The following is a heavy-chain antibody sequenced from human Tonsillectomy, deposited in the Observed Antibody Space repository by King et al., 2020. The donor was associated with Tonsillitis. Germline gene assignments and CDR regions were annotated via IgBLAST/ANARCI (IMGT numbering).Heavy chain of an antibody. D-gene: IGHD2/OR15-2a*01. Sequence: VQLVESGGGVVQPGGSLRLSCAASGFTFSSYGMHWVRQAPGKGLEWVAFIRYDGSNIYYADSVKGRFTISRDNSKNTLYLQMNSLRAEDTAVYYCVKDGGEEDYFLAYWGQGTLVTVSS. CDR1: GFTFSSYG. CDR3: VKDGGEEDYFLAY. J-gene: IGHJ4*02. CDR2: IRYDGSNI. V-gene: IGHV3-30*02.